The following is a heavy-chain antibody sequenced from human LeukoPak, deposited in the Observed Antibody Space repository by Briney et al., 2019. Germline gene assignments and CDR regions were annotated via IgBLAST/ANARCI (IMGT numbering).Heavy chain of an antibody. CDR3: ARLYSGYGNRYFDL. V-gene: IGHV4-61*02. Sequence: SETLSLTCTVSGGSISSGSYYWSWLRQPAGKGLEWIGRIYTSGSTNYNPSLESRVSISVDTSTNYFSLKLNSVTAADTAMYYCARLYSGYGNRYFDLWGRGTLVTVSS. J-gene: IGHJ2*01. D-gene: IGHD5-12*01. CDR1: GGSISSGSYY. CDR2: IYTSGST.